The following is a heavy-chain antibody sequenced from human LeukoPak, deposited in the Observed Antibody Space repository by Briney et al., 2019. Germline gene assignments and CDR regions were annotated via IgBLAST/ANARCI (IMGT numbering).Heavy chain of an antibody. CDR2: INPSSGGT. CDR1: GYTFTGYY. J-gene: IGHJ4*02. V-gene: IGHV1-2*06. D-gene: IGHD1-26*01. Sequence: GASVKVSCKASGYTFTGYYIHWVRQAPGQGLEWMWRINPSSGGTTYAQKFQGRVTMTRDTSTDTANMELSRLRSDDTAVYYCVSDQYSGSSLGWGQGTLVTVSS. CDR3: VSDQYSGSSLG.